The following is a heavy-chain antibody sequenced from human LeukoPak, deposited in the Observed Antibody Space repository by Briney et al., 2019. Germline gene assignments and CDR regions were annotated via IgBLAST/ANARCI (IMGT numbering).Heavy chain of an antibody. CDR3: ARDTEGYIYGYYYYGMDV. D-gene: IGHD5-18*01. CDR2: ISGDSHST. V-gene: IGHV3-43*02. J-gene: IGHJ6*02. Sequence: GGSLRLSCAASGFTFDDYAMHWVRHAPGKGLEWVSLISGDSHSTFYADSVKGRFTISRDNSKNSLYLQMNSLRNDRTALYYCARDTEGYIYGYYYYGMDVWGQGTTVTVSS. CDR1: GFTFDDYA.